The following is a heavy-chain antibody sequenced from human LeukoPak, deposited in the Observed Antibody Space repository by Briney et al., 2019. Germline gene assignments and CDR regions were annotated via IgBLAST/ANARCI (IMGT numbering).Heavy chain of an antibody. Sequence: SETLSLTCTVSGGSISGGGYYWSWIRQPPGKGLEWIGYIYHSGSTYYNPSLKSRVTISIDTSKNQFSLKLTSVTAADTAVYFCARNFPGVGCSGGSCYDYWGQGTLVTVSS. D-gene: IGHD2-15*01. CDR1: GGSISGGGYY. CDR2: IYHSGST. J-gene: IGHJ4*02. CDR3: ARNFPGVGCSGGSCYDY. V-gene: IGHV4-30-2*01.